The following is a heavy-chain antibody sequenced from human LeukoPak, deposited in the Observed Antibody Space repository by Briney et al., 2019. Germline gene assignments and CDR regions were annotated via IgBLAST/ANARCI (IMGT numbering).Heavy chain of an antibody. V-gene: IGHV3-7*01. CDR2: IKEDGSEK. D-gene: IGHD2-15*01. J-gene: IGHJ4*02. CDR3: ASYSAG. Sequence: GGSLRLSCAASGFTFSSYWMSWVRQAPGKGLEWVATIKEDGSEKYYVDSLKGRFTISRDNAKNSLCLQMNSLRADDTAVYYCASYSAGWGQGTLVTVSS. CDR1: GFTFSSYW.